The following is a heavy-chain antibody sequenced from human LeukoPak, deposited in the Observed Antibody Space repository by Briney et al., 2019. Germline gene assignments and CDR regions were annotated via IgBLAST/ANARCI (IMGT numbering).Heavy chain of an antibody. CDR3: ARYRGDGYNYHLDY. CDR2: IYYSGST. J-gene: IGHJ4*02. D-gene: IGHD5-24*01. CDR1: SGSFSSSY. V-gene: IGHV4-59*08. Sequence: SETLSLTCTVSSGSFSSSYWGWIRQPPGKGLEWIGYIYYSGSTNYNPSLKSRVTISVDTSKNQFSLKLTSATAADTAVCYCARYRGDGYNYHLDYWGQGTLVTVSS.